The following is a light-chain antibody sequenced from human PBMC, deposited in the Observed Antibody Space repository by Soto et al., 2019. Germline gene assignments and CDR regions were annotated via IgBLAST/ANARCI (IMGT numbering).Light chain of an antibody. Sequence: EIVMTQSPATLSVSPGERATLSCRASQSVSSNLAWYQQKPGQAPRLLIYHASTRATGIPARFSGSGSGTEFTLPISSLQSEDVAVYYCQQYNKWPLTFGGGTKVEIK. CDR2: HAS. CDR1: QSVSSN. V-gene: IGKV3-15*01. J-gene: IGKJ4*01. CDR3: QQYNKWPLT.